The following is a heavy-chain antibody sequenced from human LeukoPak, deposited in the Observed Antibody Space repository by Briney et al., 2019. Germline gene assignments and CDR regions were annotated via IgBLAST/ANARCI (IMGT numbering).Heavy chain of an antibody. CDR1: GGSISSGDYY. CDR3: ARVAGTTRTYYYYGMVV. J-gene: IGHJ6*02. CDR2: IYYSGST. V-gene: IGHV4-30-4*01. D-gene: IGHD1-7*01. Sequence: SETLSLTCTVSGGSISSGDYYWSWIRQPPGKGLEWIGYIYYSGSTYYNPSLKSRVTISVDTSKNQFSLKLSSVTAADTAVYYCARVAGTTRTYYYYGMVVWGQGTTVTVSS.